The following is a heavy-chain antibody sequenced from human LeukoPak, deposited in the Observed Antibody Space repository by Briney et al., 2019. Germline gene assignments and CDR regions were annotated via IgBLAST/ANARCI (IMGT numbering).Heavy chain of an antibody. CDR1: GFIFSSYE. D-gene: IGHD6-13*01. CDR2: ISGSGTTI. Sequence: PGGSLRLSCAASGFIFSSYEMNWVRQAPGKGLEWASYISGSGTTIYYADSVKGRFTISRDNAKNSVFLQMNGLRAEDTAVYYCARKAVSSSWYPYFDYWGQGTLVTVSS. J-gene: IGHJ4*02. V-gene: IGHV3-48*03. CDR3: ARKAVSSSWYPYFDY.